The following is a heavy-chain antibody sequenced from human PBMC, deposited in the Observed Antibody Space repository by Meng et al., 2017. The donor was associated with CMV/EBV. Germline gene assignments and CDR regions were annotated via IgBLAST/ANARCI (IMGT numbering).Heavy chain of an antibody. D-gene: IGHD6-13*01. CDR3: ARGLGYSSSWLFQHDY. CDR1: GYTFTSYD. Sequence: ASVKVSCKASGYTFTSYDINWVRQATGQGLEWMGWMNPNSGNTGYAQKFQGRVTMTRNTSISTAYMELSSLRSEDTAVYYCARGLGYSSSWLFQHDYWGQGTLVTVSS. J-gene: IGHJ4*02. V-gene: IGHV1-8*01. CDR2: MNPNSGNT.